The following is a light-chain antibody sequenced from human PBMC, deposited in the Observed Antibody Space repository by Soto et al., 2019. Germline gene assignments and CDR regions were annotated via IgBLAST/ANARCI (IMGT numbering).Light chain of an antibody. CDR1: QGIRGN. V-gene: IGKV1-9*01. Sequence: DIQLTQSPSFLSASVGDRITITCRASQGIRGNLAWYQQKPGKAPKILISGASSLQGGVPSRFSGSGSGTDFPLTISCLQPEDFATYYWLQLNDYPLTFGGGTKVEVK. CDR2: GAS. CDR3: LQLNDYPLT. J-gene: IGKJ4*01.